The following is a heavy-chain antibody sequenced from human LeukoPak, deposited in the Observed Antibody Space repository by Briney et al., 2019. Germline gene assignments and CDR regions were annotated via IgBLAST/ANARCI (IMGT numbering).Heavy chain of an antibody. V-gene: IGHV4-4*07. D-gene: IGHD3-10*01. CDR2: IYTSGST. CDR1: GGSISSYY. J-gene: IGHJ6*02. CDR3: ARLADYYGSGSYYLDV. Sequence: PSETLSLTCTVSGGSISSYYWSWIRQPAGKGLEWSGRIYTSGSTNYNPPLKSRVTMSVDTSKNQFSLKLSSVTAADTAVYYCARLADYYGSGSYYLDVWGQGTTVTVSS.